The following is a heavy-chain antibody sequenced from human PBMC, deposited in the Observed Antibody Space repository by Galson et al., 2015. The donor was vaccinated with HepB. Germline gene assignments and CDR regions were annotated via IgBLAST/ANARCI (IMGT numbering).Heavy chain of an antibody. Sequence: SLRLSCAASGFTFSSYGMHWVRQAPGKGLEWVAVISYDGSNKYYADSVKGRFTISRDNSKNTLYLQMNSLRAEDTAVYYCAKPAAATINWFDPWGQGTLVTVSS. CDR3: AKPAAATINWFDP. J-gene: IGHJ5*02. CDR2: ISYDGSNK. CDR1: GFTFSSYG. V-gene: IGHV3-30*18. D-gene: IGHD5-12*01.